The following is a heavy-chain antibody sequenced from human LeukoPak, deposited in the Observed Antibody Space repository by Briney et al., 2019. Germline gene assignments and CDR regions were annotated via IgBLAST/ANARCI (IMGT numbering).Heavy chain of an antibody. CDR3: AKGSSSSRPYYFDF. V-gene: IGHV3-23*01. J-gene: IGHJ4*02. D-gene: IGHD6-6*01. CDR2: ISGSGAGT. CDR1: GFTFSSYA. Sequence: PGGSLRLSCAASGFTFSSYAMSWVRQAPGKGLEWVSAISGSGAGTYSADSVKGRFTISRDNSRNTLYLQMNSLRVEDTAVYYCAKGSSSSRPYYFDFWGQGTLVTVSS.